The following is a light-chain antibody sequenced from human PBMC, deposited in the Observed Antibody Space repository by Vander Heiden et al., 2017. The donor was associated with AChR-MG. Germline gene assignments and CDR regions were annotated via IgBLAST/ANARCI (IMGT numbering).Light chain of an antibody. Sequence: QSVLTQPPSVSGAPGPRVTISCTGSSSTLGAGYDVHWFQQLPKTAPKLVIANNFDRPSGVPDRFSGSKSGTSASLTITGLQAEDEADYYCQSYDSSLNVVFGGGTKVTVL. V-gene: IGLV1-40*01. CDR1: SSTLGAGYD. J-gene: IGLJ2*01. CDR3: QSYDSSLNVV. CDR2: NNF.